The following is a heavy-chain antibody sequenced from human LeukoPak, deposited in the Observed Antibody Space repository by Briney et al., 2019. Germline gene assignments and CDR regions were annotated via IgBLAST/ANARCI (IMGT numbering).Heavy chain of an antibody. D-gene: IGHD1-1*01. CDR1: GASISSYS. CDR3: ARAQGLGGTTFFYYYGMGV. J-gene: IGHJ6*02. CDR2: ISYSGST. Sequence: SETLSLTCTVSGASISSYSWSWIRQPPGKELEWIGDISYSGSTNHNPSLKSRVTMSVDTSKSQFSLRLTSVIAADTAVYYCARAQGLGGTTFFYYYGMGVWGQGTTVTVSS. V-gene: IGHV4-59*01.